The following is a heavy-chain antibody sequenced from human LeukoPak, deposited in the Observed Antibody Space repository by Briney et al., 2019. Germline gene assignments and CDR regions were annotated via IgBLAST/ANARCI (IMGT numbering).Heavy chain of an antibody. CDR1: GGSFSGYY. J-gene: IGHJ5*02. V-gene: IGHV4-34*01. CDR3: ARGYRTGYQLLRERFAP. CDR2: INHSGST. Sequence: PSETLSLTCAIYGGSFSGYYWSWIRQPPGKGLEWIGEINHSGSTNYNPSLKSRVTISVDTSKNQFSLKLSSVTAADTAVYYCARGYRTGYQLLRERFAPWGQGTLVTVSS. D-gene: IGHD2-2*01.